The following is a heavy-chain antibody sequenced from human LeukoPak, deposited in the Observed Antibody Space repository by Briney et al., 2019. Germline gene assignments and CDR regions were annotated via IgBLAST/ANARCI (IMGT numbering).Heavy chain of an antibody. CDR3: ASPYCSGGSCYLTYYYYYGMDV. CDR2: IIPIFGTA. D-gene: IGHD2-15*01. CDR1: GYTFTSYA. V-gene: IGHV1-69*13. J-gene: IGHJ6*02. Sequence: ASVKVSCKASGYTFTSYAISWVRQAPGQGLEWKGGIIPIFGTANYAQKFQGRVTITADESTSTAYMELSSLRSEDTAVYYCASPYCSGGSCYLTYYYYYGMDVWGQGTTVTVSS.